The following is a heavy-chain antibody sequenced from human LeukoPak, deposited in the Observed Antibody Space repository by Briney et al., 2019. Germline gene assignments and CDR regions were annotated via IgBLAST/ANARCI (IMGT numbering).Heavy chain of an antibody. Sequence: SVKVSCKASGGTFSSYAISWVRQAPGQGLEWMGGIIPIFGTANYAQKFQGRVTITADKSTSTAYMELSSLRSEDTAVYYCARGGRVLWFGEEKNWFDPWGQGTLVTVSS. CDR3: ARGGRVLWFGEEKNWFDP. CDR2: IIPIFGTA. V-gene: IGHV1-69*06. CDR1: GGTFSSYA. J-gene: IGHJ5*02. D-gene: IGHD3-10*01.